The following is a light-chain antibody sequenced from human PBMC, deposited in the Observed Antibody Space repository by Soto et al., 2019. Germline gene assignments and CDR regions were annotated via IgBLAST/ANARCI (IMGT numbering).Light chain of an antibody. CDR3: QQYGSSPRT. CDR1: QCVSSSY. V-gene: IGKV3-20*01. CDR2: GAS. Sequence: EIVLTQSPGTLSLSPGERATLSCRASQCVSSSYLAWYQQKPGQAPRLLMYGASSRATGIPDRFSGSGSGTDFTLTISRLEPEDSAVYYCQQYGSSPRTLGQGTNLEIK. J-gene: IGKJ2*01.